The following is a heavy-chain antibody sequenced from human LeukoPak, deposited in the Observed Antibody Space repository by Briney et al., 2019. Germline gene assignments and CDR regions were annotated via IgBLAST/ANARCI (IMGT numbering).Heavy chain of an antibody. CDR1: GFSLSSFQ. D-gene: IGHD1-26*01. CDR3: ARDGATNRYNWFDS. V-gene: IGHV3-48*03. Sequence: GGSLRLSCAASGFSLSSFQMNWVRQAPGKGLEWISYISDSGTTEYYADSVKGRFTISRDNAKNSLYLQMNSLTGEDTALYYCARDGATNRYNWFDSWGQGTLVTVSS. J-gene: IGHJ5*01. CDR2: ISDSGTTE.